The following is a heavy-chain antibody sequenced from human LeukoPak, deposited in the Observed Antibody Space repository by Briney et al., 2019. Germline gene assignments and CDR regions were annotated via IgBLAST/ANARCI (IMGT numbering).Heavy chain of an antibody. J-gene: IGHJ3*02. D-gene: IGHD1-26*01. V-gene: IGHV3-48*03. CDR3: ARDPRHSGSYGKAFDI. CDR1: GFTFSSYE. CDR2: TSSSGSTR. Sequence: PGGSLRLSCAASGFTFSSYEMNWVRQAPGKGLEWVSYTSSSGSTRYYADSVKGRFTISRDNAKNSLYLQVNSLRAEDMAVYYCARDPRHSGSYGKAFDIWGQGTMVTVSS.